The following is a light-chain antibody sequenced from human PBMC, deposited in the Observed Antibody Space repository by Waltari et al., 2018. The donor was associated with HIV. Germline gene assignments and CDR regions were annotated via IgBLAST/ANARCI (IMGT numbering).Light chain of an antibody. V-gene: IGKV3-11*01. Sequence: DIVLTQPPATLSLSPGERATLSCRASQSVSSYLAWYQQKPGQAPRLLIYDASNSATGIPARFSGSGSGTDFTLTISSLEPEDFAVYYCQQRSNWGWTFGQGTKVEIK. CDR3: QQRSNWGWT. CDR2: DAS. CDR1: QSVSSY. J-gene: IGKJ1*01.